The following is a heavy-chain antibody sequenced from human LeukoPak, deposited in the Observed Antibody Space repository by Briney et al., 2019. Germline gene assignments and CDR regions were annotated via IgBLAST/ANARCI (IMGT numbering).Heavy chain of an antibody. CDR3: ARDVATISANFDY. V-gene: IGHV1-2*02. CDR1: GYTFTGYY. D-gene: IGHD5-12*01. CDR2: INPNSGGT. J-gene: IGHJ4*02. Sequence: ASVKVSCKASGYTFTGYYMHWVRQAPGQGLEWMGWINPNSGGTNYAQKFQGRVTMTRDTSISTAYMELSRLRSDDTAGYYCARDVATISANFDYWGQGTLVTVSS.